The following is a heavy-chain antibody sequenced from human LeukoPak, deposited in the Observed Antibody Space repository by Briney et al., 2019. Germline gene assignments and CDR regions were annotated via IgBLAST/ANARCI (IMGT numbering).Heavy chain of an antibody. V-gene: IGHV3-48*02. D-gene: IGHD3-10*01. CDR2: IRRSSSTI. Sequence: GGSLRLSCTASGFSFSDYSLNWVRQAPGKGLEWVSYIRRSSSTIRYADSVKGRFTISRDNAKNSLYLQMNSLRDEDTAVYYRARGLLGRGGGSFNYWGQGTLVTVSS. CDR1: GFSFSDYS. J-gene: IGHJ4*02. CDR3: ARGLLGRGGGSFNY.